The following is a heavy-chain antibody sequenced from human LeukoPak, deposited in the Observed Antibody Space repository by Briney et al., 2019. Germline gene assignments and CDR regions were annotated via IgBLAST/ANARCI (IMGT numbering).Heavy chain of an antibody. J-gene: IGHJ4*02. D-gene: IGHD2-2*01. CDR3: AKGCSSTSCYGLSDY. Sequence: PGGSLRLSCAASGFTFSSYAMSSVRQAPGKGLEWVSAISGSGGSTYYADSVKGRFTISRDNSKNTLYLQMNSLRAEDTAVYYCAKGCSSTSCYGLSDYWGQGTLVTVSS. V-gene: IGHV3-23*01. CDR2: ISGSGGST. CDR1: GFTFSSYA.